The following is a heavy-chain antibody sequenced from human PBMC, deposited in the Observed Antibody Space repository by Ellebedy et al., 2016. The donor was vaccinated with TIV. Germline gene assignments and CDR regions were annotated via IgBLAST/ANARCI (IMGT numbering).Heavy chain of an antibody. V-gene: IGHV1-18*04. CDR2: ISAYNGTQ. J-gene: IGHJ4*02. CDR1: GYTFTGYY. Sequence: ASVKVSCKASGYTFTGYYMHWVRQAPGQGLEWMGWISAYNGTQNYAQKLQGRVTMTTDTSTSTAYMELRSLRSDDTAVYYCARGADYWGQGTLVTVSS. CDR3: ARGADY.